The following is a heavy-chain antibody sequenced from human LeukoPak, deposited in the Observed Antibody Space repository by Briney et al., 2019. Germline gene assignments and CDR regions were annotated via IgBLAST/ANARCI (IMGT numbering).Heavy chain of an antibody. D-gene: IGHD6-13*01. J-gene: IGHJ5*02. Sequence: GGSLRLSCAASGFTFSSYGMHWVRQAPGKGLEWVAVIWYDGSNKYCADSVKGRFTISRDNSKNTLYLQMNSLRAEDTAVYYCAKSGTPYSSSWDDEDAWGQGTLVTVSS. CDR2: IWYDGSNK. CDR1: GFTFSSYG. CDR3: AKSGTPYSSSWDDEDA. V-gene: IGHV3-30*02.